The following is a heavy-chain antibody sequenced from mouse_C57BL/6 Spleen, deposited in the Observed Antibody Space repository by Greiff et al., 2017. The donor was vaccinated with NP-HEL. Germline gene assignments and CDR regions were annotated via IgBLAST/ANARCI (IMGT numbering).Heavy chain of an antibody. Sequence: EVQLQQSGPELVKPGASVKISCKASGYTFTDYYMNWVKQSHGKSLEWIGDINPNNGGTSYNQKFKGKATLTVDKSSSTAYMELRSLTSEDSAVYYCARGGDPQAWFAYWGQGTLVTVSA. CDR1: GYTFTDYY. V-gene: IGHV1-26*01. J-gene: IGHJ3*01. CDR3: ARGGDPQAWFAY. CDR2: INPNNGGT.